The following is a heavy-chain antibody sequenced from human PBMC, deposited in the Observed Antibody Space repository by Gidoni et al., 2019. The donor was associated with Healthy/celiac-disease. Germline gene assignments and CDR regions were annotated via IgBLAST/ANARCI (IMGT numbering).Heavy chain of an antibody. D-gene: IGHD3-9*01. J-gene: IGHJ5*02. CDR2: LCYSGST. CDR3: ARQGSNYDILTGYYKFNWFDP. Sequence: QLQLQESVPGLVKPSETQSLTCTVSGGSISSSSYYGGWIRQPTGKGLEWLGSLCYSGSTYYNPSLKSRVTISVDTSKNQCSLKLSSVTAADTAVYYCARQGSNYDILTGYYKFNWFDPWGQGTLVTVSS. V-gene: IGHV4-39*01. CDR1: GGSISSSSYY.